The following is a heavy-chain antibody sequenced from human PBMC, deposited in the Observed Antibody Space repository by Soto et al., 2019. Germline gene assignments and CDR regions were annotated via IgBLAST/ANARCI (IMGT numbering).Heavy chain of an antibody. CDR1: GFTFSSYA. D-gene: IGHD5-18*01. Sequence: QVQLVESGGGVVQPGRSLRLSCAASGFTFSSYAMHWVRQAPGKGLEWVAVISYDGSNKYYADSVKGRFTISRDNSKNTLYLQMNSLRAEDTAVYYCAREGGYSYGPPGYRVYYYGMDVWGQGTTVTVSS. CDR2: ISYDGSNK. J-gene: IGHJ6*02. CDR3: AREGGYSYGPPGYRVYYYGMDV. V-gene: IGHV3-30-3*01.